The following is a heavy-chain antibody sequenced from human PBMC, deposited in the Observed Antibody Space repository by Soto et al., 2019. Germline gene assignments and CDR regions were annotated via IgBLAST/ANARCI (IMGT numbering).Heavy chain of an antibody. CDR3: ARRGPLNNIEVVPDYFGLDV. V-gene: IGHV3-11*01. D-gene: IGHD2-15*01. Sequence: QEQRVGSGGGLAKPGGSLRLSCEAPGFTFGAYYMSWIRQAPGKGLEWIYYISSGGSSKFYTESVKGRFTISRDIAKNSLYLQMDGLRVEDTGVYFCARRGPLNNIEVVPDYFGLDVWGQGTTVTVSS. CDR1: GFTFGAYY. CDR2: ISSGGSSK. J-gene: IGHJ6*02.